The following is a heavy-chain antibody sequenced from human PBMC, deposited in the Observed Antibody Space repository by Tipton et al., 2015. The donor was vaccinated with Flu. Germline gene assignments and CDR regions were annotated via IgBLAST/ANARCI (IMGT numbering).Heavy chain of an antibody. CDR1: GGSISSSSYY. Sequence: TLSLTCTVSGGSISSSSYYWGWIRQPPGKGLEWIGSIYYSGSTYYNPSLKSRVTISVDTSKNQFSLKLSSVTAADTAVYYCASRPRFLEWLGVGWGQGTLVTVSS. CDR3: ASRPRFLEWLGVG. CDR2: IYYSGST. J-gene: IGHJ4*02. D-gene: IGHD3-3*01. V-gene: IGHV4-39*01.